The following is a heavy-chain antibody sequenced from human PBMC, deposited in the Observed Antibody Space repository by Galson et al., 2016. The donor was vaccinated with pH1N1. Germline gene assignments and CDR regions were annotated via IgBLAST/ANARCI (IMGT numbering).Heavy chain of an antibody. D-gene: IGHD3-10*01. CDR2: IKPGDSDT. J-gene: IGHJ3*02. V-gene: IGHV5-51*01. Sequence: QSGAEVTKPGESLRISCKGSGYRFTSYWIGWVRQMPGKGLEWMGMIKPGDSDTRYSPSFQGQVIISADKSISTAYLQWSNLKASDTAMYYCAIFHSSGNYNGAFDIWGQGTMVTVSS. CDR1: GYRFTSYW. CDR3: AIFHSSGNYNGAFDI.